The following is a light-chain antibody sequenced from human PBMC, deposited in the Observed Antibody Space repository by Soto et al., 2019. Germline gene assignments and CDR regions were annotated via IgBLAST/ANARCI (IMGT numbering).Light chain of an antibody. J-gene: IGKJ1*01. CDR2: DAS. Sequence: EIVLTQSPATLSLSPVEIATLSCRASQSVSSYLAWYQQKPGQAPRLLIYDASNRATGIPARFSGSGSGTEFTLTISSLQPDDFATYYCQHYNSYSEAFGQGPRWIS. CDR3: QHYNSYSEA. CDR1: QSVSSY. V-gene: IGKV3-11*01.